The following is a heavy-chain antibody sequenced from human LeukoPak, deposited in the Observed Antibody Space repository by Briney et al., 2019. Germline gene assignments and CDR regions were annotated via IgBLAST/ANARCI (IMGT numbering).Heavy chain of an antibody. D-gene: IGHD3-9*01. Sequence: GGSLRLSCAASGFTFSTYALSWVRQAPGKGLEWVSAISGSGATTYYSDSFKGRFTISKDNSKNTLYLQMNTLRVEDTAVYYCAKGMILTGYDDWGQGALVTVSS. CDR1: GFTFSTYA. V-gene: IGHV3-23*01. CDR2: ISGSGATT. J-gene: IGHJ4*02. CDR3: AKGMILTGYDD.